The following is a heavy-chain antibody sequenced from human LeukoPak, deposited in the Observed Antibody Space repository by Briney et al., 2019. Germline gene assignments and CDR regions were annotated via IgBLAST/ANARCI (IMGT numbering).Heavy chain of an antibody. J-gene: IGHJ4*02. CDR2: ISGSGGST. V-gene: IGHV3-23*01. CDR3: ATFFRQPAPYHAFDY. Sequence: GGSLRLPCAASGFTFSSYAMSWVRQAPGKGLEWVSAISGSGGSTYYADSVKGRFTISRDNSKNTLYLQMNSLRAEDTAVYYCATFFRQPAPYHAFDYWGQGTLVTVSS. CDR1: GFTFSSYA. D-gene: IGHD1-14*01.